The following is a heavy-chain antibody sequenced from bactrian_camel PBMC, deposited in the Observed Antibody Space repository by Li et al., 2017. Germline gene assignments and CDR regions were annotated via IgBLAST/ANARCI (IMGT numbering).Heavy chain of an antibody. J-gene: IGHJ4*01. Sequence: VQLVESGGGSVQAGETLRLSCRVSGATFDDSDMGWYRQAPGNECELVSTITSGGTTYYADSVKGRFTISRNNAKNTLFLQLNSLETEDTAVYYCNTVPSLTSYNCSPRDWGQGTQVTVS. CDR2: ITSGGTT. V-gene: IGHV3S55*01. CDR1: GATFDDSD. D-gene: IGHD2*01. CDR3: NTVPSLTSYNCSPRD.